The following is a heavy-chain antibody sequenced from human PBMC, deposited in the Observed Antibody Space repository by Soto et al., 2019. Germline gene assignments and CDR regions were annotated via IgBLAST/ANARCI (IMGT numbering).Heavy chain of an antibody. V-gene: IGHV3-33*01. Sequence: QVQLVESGGGVVQPGKSLRLSCEASGFDFSRSGMHWVRQAPGKGLEWVAVIWNDGSNKYYGDSVKGRFTISRDNSKSTLYLQMNSLRGEDTAVYYCARDYQMSYRYFDNWGQGTLVTVSS. CDR3: ARDYQMSYRYFDN. D-gene: IGHD3-16*02. J-gene: IGHJ4*02. CDR2: IWNDGSNK. CDR1: GFDFSRSG.